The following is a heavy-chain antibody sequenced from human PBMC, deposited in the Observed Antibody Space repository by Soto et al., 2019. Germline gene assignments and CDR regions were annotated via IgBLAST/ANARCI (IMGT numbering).Heavy chain of an antibody. J-gene: IGHJ5*02. CDR2: IYTSGST. V-gene: IGHV4-4*07. D-gene: IGHD2-15*01. CDR1: GCSISSYY. CDR3: ARQLCGGSCYSLWSSGWFDH. Sequence: DTLSLTCPVAGCSISSYYWSWIRQPAGRGLEWIGRIYTSGSTNYNPSLKSRVTMSVDTSKNQFSLKLSSVTAADTAVYYCARQLCGGSCYSLWSSGWFDHWGQGNLVTVSS.